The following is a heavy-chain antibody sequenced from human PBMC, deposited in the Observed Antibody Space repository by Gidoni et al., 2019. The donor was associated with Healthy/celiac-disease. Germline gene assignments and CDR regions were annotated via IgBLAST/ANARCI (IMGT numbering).Heavy chain of an antibody. J-gene: IGHJ3*02. CDR2: ISSRISDI. CDR3: ATLVGGLVFDAFDI. Sequence: VQLVESGGGLVKPGGSLRRSCAASGFTFSTDSMYWLRQAPGKGLEWDSYISSRISDIYYADSVKGRVTNSRDNAKNSLYLQMNSLRAEDTAVYYCATLVGGLVFDAFDIWGQGTMVTVSS. D-gene: IGHD2-2*01. CDR1: GFTFSTDS. V-gene: IGHV3-21*01.